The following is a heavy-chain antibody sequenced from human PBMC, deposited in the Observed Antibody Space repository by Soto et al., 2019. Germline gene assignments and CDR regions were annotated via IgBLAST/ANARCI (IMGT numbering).Heavy chain of an antibody. V-gene: IGHV4-39*02. D-gene: IGHD4-17*01. CDR3: ARDPRTTVTTFDY. CDR2: IYYSGST. CDR1: GGSISSSSYY. Sequence: QLQLQESGPGLVKPSETLSLTCTVSGGSISSSSYYWGWIRQPPGKGLEGIGSIYYSGSTYSNPSLTSRVTINVDTAKNQFSLKLSSGTAADTAVYYFARDPRTTVTTFDYWGQGTLVTVSS. J-gene: IGHJ4*02.